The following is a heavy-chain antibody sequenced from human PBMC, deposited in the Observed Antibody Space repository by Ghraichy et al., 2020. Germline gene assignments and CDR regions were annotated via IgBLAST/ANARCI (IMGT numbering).Heavy chain of an antibody. CDR2: MNPNSGNT. V-gene: IGHV1-8*01. Sequence: ASVKVSCKASGYTFTSYDINWVRQATGPGLEWMGWMNPNSGNTGYAQKFQGRVTMTRNTSISTAYMELSSLRSEDTAVYYCASWGSMITCGGVIVRDYWGQGTLVTVSS. CDR3: ASWGSMITCGGVIVRDY. J-gene: IGHJ4*02. CDR1: GYTFTSYD. D-gene: IGHD3-16*02.